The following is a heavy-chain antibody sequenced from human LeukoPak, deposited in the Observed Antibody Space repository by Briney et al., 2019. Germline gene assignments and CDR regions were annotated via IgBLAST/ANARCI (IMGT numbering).Heavy chain of an antibody. D-gene: IGHD6-13*01. V-gene: IGHV1-18*01. CDR1: GYTFTSYG. Sequence: ASVKASCKASGYTFTSYGISWVRQAPGQGLEWMGWISAYNGNTNYAQKLQGRVTMTTDTSTSTAYMELRSLRSDDTAVYYCARDTRQQQLVRSVDYWGQGTLVTVSS. CDR3: ARDTRQQQLVRSVDY. CDR2: ISAYNGNT. J-gene: IGHJ4*02.